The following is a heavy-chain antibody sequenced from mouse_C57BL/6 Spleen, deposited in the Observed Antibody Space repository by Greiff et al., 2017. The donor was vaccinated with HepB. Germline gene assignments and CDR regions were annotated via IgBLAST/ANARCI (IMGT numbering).Heavy chain of an antibody. Sequence: EVQLQQSGPGLVKPSQSLSLTCSVTGYSITSGYYWNWIRQFPGNKLEWMGYISYDGSNNYNPSLKNRISITRDTSKNQFFLKLNSVTTEDTATYYCAREGNGYSFDYWGQGTTLTVSS. D-gene: IGHD2-2*01. V-gene: IGHV3-6*01. CDR3: AREGNGYSFDY. CDR2: ISYDGSN. J-gene: IGHJ2*01. CDR1: GYSITSGYY.